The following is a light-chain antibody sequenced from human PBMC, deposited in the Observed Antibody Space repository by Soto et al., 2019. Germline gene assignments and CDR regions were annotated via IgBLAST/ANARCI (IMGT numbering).Light chain of an antibody. V-gene: IGLV2-14*01. Sequence: QSVLTQPASVSGSPGQSITISCTGTSSDVGGYNYVSWYQLHPGKAPKLMVYEVSNRPSGVSNRFSGSTSGSTASLTISGLQTEDEADYYCCSYVGASIYVFGTGTKLTVL. J-gene: IGLJ1*01. CDR2: EVS. CDR3: CSYVGASIYV. CDR1: SSDVGGYNY.